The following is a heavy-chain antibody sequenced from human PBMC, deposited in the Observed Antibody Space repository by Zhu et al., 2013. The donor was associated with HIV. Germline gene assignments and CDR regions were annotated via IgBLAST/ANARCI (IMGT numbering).Heavy chain of an antibody. J-gene: IGHJ4*02. CDR1: GGSFSSYA. CDR3: ATAGGAVARYGADY. V-gene: IGHV1-69*01. CDR2: IMPLFPTP. Sequence: QVQLVQSGAEVKKPGSSVKVSCKSSGGSFSSYAISWVRQAPGQGPEWMGGIMPLFPTPNYAQKFQGRVTITADESTSTAYMELSSLRSEDTAVYYCATAGGAVARYGADYWGQGTLVTVSS. D-gene: IGHD6-19*01.